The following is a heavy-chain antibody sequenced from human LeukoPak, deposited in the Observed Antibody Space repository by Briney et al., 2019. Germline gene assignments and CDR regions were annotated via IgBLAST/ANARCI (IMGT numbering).Heavy chain of an antibody. CDR3: AKAYSSSLYGDAFHI. Sequence: PGGSLRLSCAGSGFTFRFYAMTWVRQAPGKGLEWVSGISGDASVSKDADSVKGRFNISRDNSTNTLYLQLNSLRVEDTAIYYCAKAYSSSLYGDAFHIWGQGTMVTVSP. D-gene: IGHD6-13*01. J-gene: IGHJ3*02. V-gene: IGHV3-23*01. CDR1: GFTFRFYA. CDR2: ISGDASVS.